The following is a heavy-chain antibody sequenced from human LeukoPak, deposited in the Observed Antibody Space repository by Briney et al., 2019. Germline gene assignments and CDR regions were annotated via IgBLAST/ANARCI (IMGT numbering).Heavy chain of an antibody. D-gene: IGHD1-7*01. CDR3: ARLVWNYESPWDY. J-gene: IGHJ4*02. CDR1: GGSVTSGSSY. Sequence: SETLSLTCTVSGGSVTSGSSYWDWIRQAPGTGLEWIGSISYRGSTYYNPSLESRVTISLDTSKNQISLKLNSVTAADTAVYYCARLVWNYESPWDYWGQGTLVSVSS. V-gene: IGHV4-39*01. CDR2: ISYRGST.